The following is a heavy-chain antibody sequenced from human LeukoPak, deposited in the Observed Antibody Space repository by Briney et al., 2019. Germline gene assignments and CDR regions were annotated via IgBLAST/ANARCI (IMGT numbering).Heavy chain of an antibody. D-gene: IGHD3-22*01. CDR3: AKDLGSSGYYYFEGARWFDP. CDR1: GFTFSSYA. Sequence: GGSLRLSCAASGFTFSSYAMSWVRQAPGKGLEWVSAISGSGGSTYYADSVKGRFTISRDNSKNTLYLQMNSLRAEDTAVYYCAKDLGSSGYYYFEGARWFDPWGQGTLVTVSS. V-gene: IGHV3-23*01. CDR2: ISGSGGST. J-gene: IGHJ5*02.